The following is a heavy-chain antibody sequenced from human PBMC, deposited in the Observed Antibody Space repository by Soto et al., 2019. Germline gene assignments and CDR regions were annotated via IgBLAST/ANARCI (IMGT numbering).Heavy chain of an antibody. V-gene: IGHV3-74*01. J-gene: IGHJ4*02. CDR1: GFTFSSYW. CDR2: INSDGSST. Sequence: GGSLRLSCAASGFTFSSYWMHWVRKAPGKGLVWVSRINSDGSSTNYADSVKGRFTISRDNAKNTQYLQMNSLRAEDTAVYYCARGGYCSGGTCYQPKNFDFWGQGTLVTVSS. CDR3: ARGGYCSGGTCYQPKNFDF. D-gene: IGHD2-15*01.